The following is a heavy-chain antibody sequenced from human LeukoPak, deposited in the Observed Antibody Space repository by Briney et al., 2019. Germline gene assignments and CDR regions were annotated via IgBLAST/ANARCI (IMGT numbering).Heavy chain of an antibody. CDR3: ARNWGSEYYYMDV. Sequence: SVKVSCKASGGTFSSYAISWVRQAPGQGLEWMGGIISIFGTANYAQKFQGRVTITTDESTSTAYMELSSLRSEDTAVYYCARNWGSEYYYMDVWGKGTTVTVSS. CDR1: GGTFSSYA. D-gene: IGHD7-27*01. V-gene: IGHV1-69*05. CDR2: IISIFGTA. J-gene: IGHJ6*03.